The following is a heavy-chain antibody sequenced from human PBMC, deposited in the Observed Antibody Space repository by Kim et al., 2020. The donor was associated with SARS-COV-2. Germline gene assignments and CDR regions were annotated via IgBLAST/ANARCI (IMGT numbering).Heavy chain of an antibody. D-gene: IGHD1-7*01. V-gene: IGHV1-18*04. CDR2: ISAYNGNT. CDR3: ARVNYHRLGYYGMDV. J-gene: IGHJ6*02. Sequence: ASVKVSCKASGYTFTSYGISWVRQAPGQGLEWMGWISAYNGNTNYAQKLQGRVTMTTDTSTSTAYMELRSLRSDDTAVYYCARVNYHRLGYYGMDVWGQGTTVTVSS. CDR1: GYTFTSYG.